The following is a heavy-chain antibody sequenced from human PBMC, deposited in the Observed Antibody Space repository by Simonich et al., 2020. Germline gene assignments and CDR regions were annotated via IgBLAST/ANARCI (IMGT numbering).Heavy chain of an antibody. J-gene: IGHJ6*03. CDR1: GLTFSSYW. D-gene: IGHD7-27*01. V-gene: IGHV3-7*01. CDR2: IKQNGSGK. Sequence: EVQLVESGGGLVQPGGSLRPSWAASGLTFSSYWMSWGGQAPGKGLEWVANIKQNGSGKYFVDSVKGRYPISRDNAKNSLYLQMNSLGAEDTAVYCCARDGLGTAYYYYMDVWGKGTTVTVSS. CDR3: ARDGLGTAYYYYMDV.